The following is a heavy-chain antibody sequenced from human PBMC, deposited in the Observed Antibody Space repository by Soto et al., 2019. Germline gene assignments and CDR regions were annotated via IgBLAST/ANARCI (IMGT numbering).Heavy chain of an antibody. Sequence: APVKGSWKAFCYTFSSYGISLGRQAPGQRAGWLGWISAYNGNTNYAQKLQGRVTMTTDTSTSTAYMELRSLRSDDTAVYYCAREYCSGGSCYSHYYYGMDVWGQGTTVTVSS. D-gene: IGHD2-15*01. J-gene: IGHJ6*02. V-gene: IGHV1-18*01. CDR3: AREYCSGGSCYSHYYYGMDV. CDR2: ISAYNGNT. CDR1: CYTFSSYG.